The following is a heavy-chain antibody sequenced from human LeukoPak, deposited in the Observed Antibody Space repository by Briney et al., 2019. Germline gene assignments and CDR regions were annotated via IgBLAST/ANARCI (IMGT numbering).Heavy chain of an antibody. D-gene: IGHD3-22*01. CDR2: IYHSGST. CDR1: GGSISSGAYS. CDR3: ARPYYDSSGYYHDAFDI. V-gene: IGHV4-30-4*07. Sequence: SETLSLTCAVSGGSISSGAYSWSWIRQPPGKGLEWIGYIYHSGSTYYNPSLKSRVTMSVDTSKNQFSLKLSSVTAAVTAVYYCARPYYDSSGYYHDAFDIWGQGTMVTVSS. J-gene: IGHJ3*02.